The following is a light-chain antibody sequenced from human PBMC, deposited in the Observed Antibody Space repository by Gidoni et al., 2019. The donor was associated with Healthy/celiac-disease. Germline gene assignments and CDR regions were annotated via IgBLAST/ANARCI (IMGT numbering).Light chain of an antibody. V-gene: IGKV1-6*01. J-gene: IGKJ1*01. Sequence: AIQMTQSPSSLSASVGDRVTITCRASQGIRNDLGWYQQKPGKVPKLLIYAAASLQSGVPSRFSGSGSGTDFTLTISSLQPEDFATYYCLQDYNYPWTFGQGTKVEIK. CDR2: AAA. CDR1: QGIRND. CDR3: LQDYNYPWT.